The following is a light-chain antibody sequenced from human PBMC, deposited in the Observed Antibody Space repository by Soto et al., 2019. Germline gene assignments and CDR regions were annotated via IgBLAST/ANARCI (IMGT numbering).Light chain of an antibody. CDR1: SGDVGGYNF. J-gene: IGLJ3*02. CDR3: SSYAGGIKWV. V-gene: IGLV2-8*01. CDR2: EVS. Sequence: QSALTQPPYASGSPGQSVTISCTGTSGDVGGYNFVSWYQQHPGKAPKFMIYEVSKRPSGVPDRFSGSKSGNTASLTVSGLQAEDEADYYCSSYAGGIKWVFCGGAKVTGL.